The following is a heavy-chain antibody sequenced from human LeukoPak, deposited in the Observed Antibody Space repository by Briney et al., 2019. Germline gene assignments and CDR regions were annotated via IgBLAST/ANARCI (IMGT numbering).Heavy chain of an antibody. V-gene: IGHV3-23*01. CDR1: GFTFSSYA. J-gene: IGHJ5*02. CDR2: IVGSGGGT. Sequence: GGSLRLSCAASGFTFSSYAMTWVRQAPGKGLEWVSTIVGSGGGTYYADSVKGRFTISRDNSKSTLSLQMNSLRAEDTAVYYCARGKAAGQVDLFDPWGQGTLVTVSP. D-gene: IGHD6-13*01. CDR3: ARGKAAGQVDLFDP.